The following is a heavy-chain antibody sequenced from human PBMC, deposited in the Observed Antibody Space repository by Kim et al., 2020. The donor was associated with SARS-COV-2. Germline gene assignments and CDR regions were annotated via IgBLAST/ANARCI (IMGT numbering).Heavy chain of an antibody. J-gene: IGHJ5*02. CDR2: IYTSGST. V-gene: IGHV4-61*02. D-gene: IGHD3-10*01. CDR3: ARMGVKFDP. Sequence: SETLSLTCTVSGGSISSGSYYWSWIRQPAGKGLEWIGRIYTSGSTNYNPSLKSRVTISVDTSKNQFSLKLSSVTAADTAVYYCARMGVKFDPWGQGTLVTVSS. CDR1: GGSISSGSYY.